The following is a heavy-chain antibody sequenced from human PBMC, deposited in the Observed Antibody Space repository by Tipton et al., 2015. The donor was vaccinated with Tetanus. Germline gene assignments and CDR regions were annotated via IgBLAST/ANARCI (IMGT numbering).Heavy chain of an antibody. J-gene: IGHJ4*02. V-gene: IGHV1-18*01. CDR1: GYTLTNYG. CDR3: ARLVKQWLVPEDY. CDR2: DSGHSGNT. D-gene: IGHD5-12*01. Sequence: QLVQSGAEVKKPGASVKVSCKASGYTLTNYGINWVRQAPGQGLEWMGWDSGHSGNTVSARKVQSRVAMTTDTSTNTAYLELRSVRSDDTAVYFCARLVKQWLVPEDYWGQGTLVIVS.